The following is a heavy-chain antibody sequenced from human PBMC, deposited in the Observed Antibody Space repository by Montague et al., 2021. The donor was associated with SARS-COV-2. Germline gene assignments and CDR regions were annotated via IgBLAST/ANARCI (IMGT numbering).Heavy chain of an antibody. CDR1: GLTFNNYA. CDR2: IYRGGSIT. J-gene: IGHJ3*02. D-gene: IGHD6-19*01. CDR3: ATRYNSGWHDALDI. V-gene: IGHV3-23*03. Sequence: SLRLSCAASGLTFNNYAFSWVRQAPGKGLEWVSIIYRGGSITYYADALKGRYTISRDDFKNTVYLQMNGLRADDTAVYYCATRYNSGWHDALDIWGQGTMVTVSS.